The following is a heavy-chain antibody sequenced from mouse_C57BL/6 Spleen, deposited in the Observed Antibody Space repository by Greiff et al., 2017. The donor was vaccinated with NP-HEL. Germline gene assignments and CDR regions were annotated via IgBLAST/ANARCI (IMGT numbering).Heavy chain of an antibody. D-gene: IGHD3-2*02. CDR1: GFTFSDYY. CDR3: AREDSGSFAY. V-gene: IGHV5-16*01. CDR2: INYDGSST. J-gene: IGHJ3*01. Sequence: EVKLMESEGGLVQPGSSMKLSCTASGFTFSDYYMAWVRQVPEKGLEWVANINYDGSSTYYLDSLKSRFIISRDNAKNILYLQMSSLKSEDTATYYCAREDSGSFAYWGQGTLVTVSA.